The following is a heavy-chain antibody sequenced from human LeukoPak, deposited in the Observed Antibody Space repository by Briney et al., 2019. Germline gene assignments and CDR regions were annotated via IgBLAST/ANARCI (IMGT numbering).Heavy chain of an antibody. CDR1: GGSYSGYY. CDR2: INHSGST. J-gene: IGHJ4*02. Sequence: SETLSLTCAVYGGSYSGYYWSWIRQPPGNGLEWIGEINHSGSTNYNPSLKSRVTISVDTSKNQFSLKLSSVTAADTAVYYCARDQERGSSSSVLDYWGQGTLVAVSS. D-gene: IGHD6-13*01. V-gene: IGHV4-34*01. CDR3: ARDQERGSSSSVLDY.